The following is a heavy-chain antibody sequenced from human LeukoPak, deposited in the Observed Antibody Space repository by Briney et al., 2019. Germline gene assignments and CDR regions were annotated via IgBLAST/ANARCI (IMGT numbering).Heavy chain of an antibody. D-gene: IGHD1-1*01. CDR1: GFSFSDYA. CDR3: ARANWVSNADSVW. J-gene: IGHJ4*02. CDR2: IRGGGGT. Sequence: GGSLRLSCAATGFSFSDYAMSWVRQAPARGPEWVSSIRGGGGTFYADSVKGRFTLSRDDSRNTVYLQLNNLRVEDTAIYFCARANWVSNADSVWWGQGTQVTVSP. V-gene: IGHV3-23*01.